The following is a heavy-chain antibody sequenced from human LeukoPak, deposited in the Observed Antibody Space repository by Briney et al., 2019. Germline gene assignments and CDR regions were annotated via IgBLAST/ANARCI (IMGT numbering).Heavy chain of an antibody. J-gene: IGHJ5*02. Sequence: SETLSLTCTVSGGSISSYYWSWIRQPPGKGLEWIGYIYTSGSTNYNPSLKSRVTISVDTSKNQFSLKLSSVTAADTAVYYCARYEGYYDSSGYYFDWFDPWGQGTLVTVSS. CDR2: IYTSGST. CDR1: GGSISSYY. CDR3: ARYEGYYDSSGYYFDWFDP. V-gene: IGHV4-4*09. D-gene: IGHD3-22*01.